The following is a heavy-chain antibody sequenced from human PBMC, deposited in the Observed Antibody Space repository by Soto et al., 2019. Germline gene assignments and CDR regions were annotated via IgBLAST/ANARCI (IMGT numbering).Heavy chain of an antibody. CDR1: GYTSSTNA. CDR2: INGGNGKS. D-gene: IGHD1-26*01. J-gene: IGHJ6*03. CDR3: ARGGGATFTHYYYYMDV. V-gene: IGHV1-3*01. Sequence: QVQLVQSGAEVKKPGAPGKVSCEAPGYTSSTNAMHWVPQAPGQSPEGMGWINGGNGKSKYSETLQGRVTFTRSTSASTAYMELTSLGSEDTAVYYCARGGGATFTHYYYYMDVWGTGTTVTVSS.